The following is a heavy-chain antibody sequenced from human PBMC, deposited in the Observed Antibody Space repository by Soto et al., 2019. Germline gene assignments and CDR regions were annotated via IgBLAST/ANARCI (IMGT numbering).Heavy chain of an antibody. CDR1: GYTFISYG. J-gene: IGHJ4*02. D-gene: IGHD2-15*01. Sequence: ASVKVSCKASGYTFISYGISWVRQAPGQGLEWMGWISAYNGNTNYAQKLQGRVTMTTDTSTNTAYMELRSLRSDDTAVYYCARDRKEGYCSGGSCYLTDYWGQGTLVTVSS. V-gene: IGHV1-18*01. CDR3: ARDRKEGYCSGGSCYLTDY. CDR2: ISAYNGNT.